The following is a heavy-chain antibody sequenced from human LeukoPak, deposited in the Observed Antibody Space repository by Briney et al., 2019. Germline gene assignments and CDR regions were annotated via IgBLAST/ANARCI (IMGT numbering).Heavy chain of an antibody. CDR3: ARGRSSWERQHTFDY. D-gene: IGHD6-13*01. CDR2: TNPNSGNT. CDR1: GYTFTSYD. Sequence: ASVKVSCKASGYTFTSYDINWVRQATGQGLEWMGWTNPNSGNTGYAQKFQGRVTITRNTSISTAYMELSSLRSEDTAVYYCARGRSSWERQHTFDYWGQGTLVTVSS. V-gene: IGHV1-8*03. J-gene: IGHJ4*02.